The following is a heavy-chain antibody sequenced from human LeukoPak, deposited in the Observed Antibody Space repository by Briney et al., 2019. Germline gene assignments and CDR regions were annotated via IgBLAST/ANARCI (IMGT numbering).Heavy chain of an antibody. D-gene: IGHD2-15*01. CDR2: ISGSGGST. CDR3: AKNIVVEVAAYDY. CDR1: GFTFSSYA. J-gene: IGHJ4*02. Sequence: GGSLRLSCVASGFTFSSYAMSWVRQAPGKGLEWVSAISGSGGSTYYADSVKGRFTISRDNSKNTLYLQMNSLRAEDTAVYYCAKNIVVEVAAYDYWGQGTLVTVSS. V-gene: IGHV3-23*01.